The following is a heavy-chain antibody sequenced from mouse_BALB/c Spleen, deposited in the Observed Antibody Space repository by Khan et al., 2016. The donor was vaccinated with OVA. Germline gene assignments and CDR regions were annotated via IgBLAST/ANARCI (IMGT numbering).Heavy chain of an antibody. D-gene: IGHD1-1*01. Sequence: VQLKQSGPGLVKPSQSLSLTCTVTGYSITSGYAWNWIRQFPGNILEWMGYISYSGVTSYTPSLKSRISITRDTSKNQFFLQLNSVTTEDTATYFCARGNYYGYYFDYWGQGTTLTVSS. J-gene: IGHJ2*01. CDR3: ARGNYYGYYFDY. CDR1: GYSITSGYA. CDR2: ISYSGVT. V-gene: IGHV3-2*02.